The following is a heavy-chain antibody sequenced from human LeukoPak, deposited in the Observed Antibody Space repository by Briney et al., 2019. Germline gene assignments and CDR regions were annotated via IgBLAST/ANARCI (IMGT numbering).Heavy chain of an antibody. CDR3: ASSKGGYYGSGSYGPNWFDP. CDR1: GGSFSGYY. D-gene: IGHD3-10*01. Sequence: SETLSLTCAVYGGSFSGYYWSWIRQPPGKGLEWIGEINHSGSTNYNPSLKSRVTISVDTSKNQCSLKLSSVTAADTAVYYCASSKGGYYGSGSYGPNWFDPWGQGTLVTVSS. V-gene: IGHV4-34*01. J-gene: IGHJ5*02. CDR2: INHSGST.